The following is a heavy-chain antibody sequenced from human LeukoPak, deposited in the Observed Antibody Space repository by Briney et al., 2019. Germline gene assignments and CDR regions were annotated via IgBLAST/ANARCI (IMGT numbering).Heavy chain of an antibody. CDR1: GFTLSRYA. Sequence: GGSLRLSCAASGFTLSRYAMSWVRQAPGQGLEWVSAISGSGGSTYYADYVKGRFTISRDNTKNTLYLQMNSLRAEDKGVYYSAKRGFLDYWGQGTLVTVSS. CDR3: AKRGFLDY. D-gene: IGHD2-15*01. J-gene: IGHJ4*02. V-gene: IGHV3-23*01. CDR2: ISGSGGST.